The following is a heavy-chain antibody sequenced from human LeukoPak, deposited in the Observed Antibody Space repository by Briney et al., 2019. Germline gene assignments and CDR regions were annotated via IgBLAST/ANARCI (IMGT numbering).Heavy chain of an antibody. D-gene: IGHD1-7*01. Sequence: ASVKVSCKASGYTFTSYGISWVRQAPGQGLEWMGWISAYNGNTNYAQKLQGRVTMTTDTSTSTAYMELRSLRSDDTAVYYCVRDAVRYNWNYDWFDPWGQGTLVTVSS. V-gene: IGHV1-18*01. CDR3: VRDAVRYNWNYDWFDP. CDR1: GYTFTSYG. J-gene: IGHJ5*02. CDR2: ISAYNGNT.